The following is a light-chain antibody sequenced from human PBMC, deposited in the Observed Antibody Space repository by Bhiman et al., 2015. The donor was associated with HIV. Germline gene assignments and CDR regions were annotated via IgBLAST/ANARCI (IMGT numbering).Light chain of an antibody. J-gene: IGLJ2*01. CDR2: EHD. CDR3: QSSDNRDTVV. V-gene: IGLV6-57*01. Sequence: SLLTQPHSVSESPGKSITISCTRNTGKIATKPVQWYRQRPGTSPITVIYEHDQRPSGVPDRFSGSIDLSSNSASLTISGLRTEDEADYYCQSSDNRDTVVFGGGTKLTVL. CDR1: TGKIATKP.